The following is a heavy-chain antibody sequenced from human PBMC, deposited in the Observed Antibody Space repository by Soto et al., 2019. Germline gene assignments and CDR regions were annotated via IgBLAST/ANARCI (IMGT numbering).Heavy chain of an antibody. V-gene: IGHV1-69*11. J-gene: IGHJ5*02. D-gene: IGHD3-10*01. CDR3: AKIRGGVYST. Sequence: QLHLVQSGAEVKKPGSSVKVSCNASGGIFNSYGISRVRQGPGQGLQWMGGINPLLGSTNYAEKFRARLALSADDSRTTVYMELNNLRPEDTATYFCAKIRGGVYSTWGQGTLVTVSS. CDR1: GGIFNSYG. CDR2: INPLLGST.